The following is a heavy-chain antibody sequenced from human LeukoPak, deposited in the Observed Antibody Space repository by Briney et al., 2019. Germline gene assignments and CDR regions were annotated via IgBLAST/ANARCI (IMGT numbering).Heavy chain of an antibody. Sequence: GGSLRLSCAASGFTFSSYWMHWVRQAPGKGLVWVSRINSDGSSTSYADSVKGRFTISRDNAKNTLYLQMNSLRAEDTAVYYCARERPYDYGDYGLTYYYYGMDVWGQGTTVTVSS. D-gene: IGHD4-17*01. CDR2: INSDGSST. CDR3: ARERPYDYGDYGLTYYYYGMDV. J-gene: IGHJ6*02. CDR1: GFTFSSYW. V-gene: IGHV3-74*01.